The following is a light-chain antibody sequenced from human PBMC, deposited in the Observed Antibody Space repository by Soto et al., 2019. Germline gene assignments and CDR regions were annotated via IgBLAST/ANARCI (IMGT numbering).Light chain of an antibody. Sequence: EIVLTQSPGTLSLSPGERATLSCRASQSVSSYLAWYQQKPGQALRLLIYDGSNRATGIPARFSGSGSGTDFTLTISNLEPEDSAVYHCVQRSTWPWTCGQGSKVEIK. CDR1: QSVSSY. CDR2: DGS. CDR3: VQRSTWPWT. V-gene: IGKV3-11*01. J-gene: IGKJ1*01.